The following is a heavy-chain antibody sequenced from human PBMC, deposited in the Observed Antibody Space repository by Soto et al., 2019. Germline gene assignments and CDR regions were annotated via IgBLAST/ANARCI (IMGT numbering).Heavy chain of an antibody. CDR2: ISGSSNYI. Sequence: GGSLRLSCAAYGFTLGSYSMNWVGQAPGKGLEWVSFISGSSNYIYYADSLKGRFTISRDNARNSLYLQMNSLRAEDTAVYYCARDRDSIATTGVDYWGQGTLVTVSS. CDR3: ARDRDSIATTGVDY. V-gene: IGHV3-21*01. J-gene: IGHJ4*02. CDR1: GFTLGSYS. D-gene: IGHD6-13*01.